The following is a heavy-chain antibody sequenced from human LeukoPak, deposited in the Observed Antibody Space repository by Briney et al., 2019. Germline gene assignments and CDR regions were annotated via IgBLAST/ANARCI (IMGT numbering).Heavy chain of an antibody. J-gene: IGHJ4*02. CDR3: ARASAVASTPYY. D-gene: IGHD6-19*01. Sequence: GGSLRLSCASSGFTLCRCWTWGLRQAPGKGLEWVANIKQDGTDKYYVDSVKGRFTISRDNAKNSLYLQMNSLRAEDTAVCYCARASAVASTPYYSGPGTLVTVSS. CDR2: IKQDGTDK. V-gene: IGHV3-7*01. CDR1: GFTLCRCW.